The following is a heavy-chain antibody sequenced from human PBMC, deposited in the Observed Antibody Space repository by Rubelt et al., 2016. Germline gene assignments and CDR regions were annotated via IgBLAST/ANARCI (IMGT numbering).Heavy chain of an antibody. D-gene: IGHD2-21*02. J-gene: IGHJ4*02. CDR2: INSDGSST. CDR3: AKDRFFRSAGDAYFDY. Sequence: AASGFTFSSYWMHWVRQAPGKGLVWVSRINSDGSSTSYADSVKGRFTISRDNSKNTLYLQMNSLRAEDTAVYYCAKDRFFRSAGDAYFDYWGQGTLVTVSS. CDR1: GFTFSSYW. V-gene: IGHV3-74*01.